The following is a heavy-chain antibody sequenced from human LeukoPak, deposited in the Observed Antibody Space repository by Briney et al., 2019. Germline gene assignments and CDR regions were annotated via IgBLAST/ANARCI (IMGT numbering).Heavy chain of an antibody. Sequence: SETLSLTCTVSGGSISSYYWSWIRQPPGKGLEWIGYIYYSGSTNYNPSLKSRVTISEDTSKNQFSLKLSSVTAADTAVYYCARGDGSYYGGFDPWGQGTLVTVSS. V-gene: IGHV4-59*01. CDR1: GGSISSYY. CDR3: ARGDGSYYGGFDP. D-gene: IGHD1-26*01. CDR2: IYYSGST. J-gene: IGHJ5*02.